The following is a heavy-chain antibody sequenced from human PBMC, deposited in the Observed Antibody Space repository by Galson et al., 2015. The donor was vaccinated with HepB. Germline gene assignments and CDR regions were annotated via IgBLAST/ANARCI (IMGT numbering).Heavy chain of an antibody. CDR2: IIPIFGTA. V-gene: IGHV1-69*13. CDR1: GGTFSSYA. CDR3: ARPLDAAGTFDI. Sequence: SVKVSCKASGGTFSSYAISWVRQAPGQGLEWMGGIIPIFGTANYAQKFQGRVTITADESTSTAYMELSSLRSDDTAVYYCARPLDAAGTFDIWGQGTMVTVSS. J-gene: IGHJ3*02. D-gene: IGHD3-9*01.